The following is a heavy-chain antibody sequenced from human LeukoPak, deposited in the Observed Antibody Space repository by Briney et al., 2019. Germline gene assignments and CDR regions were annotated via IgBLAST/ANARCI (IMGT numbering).Heavy chain of an antibody. V-gene: IGHV1-2*02. CDR3: ARVRAARKYYYYYMDV. J-gene: IGHJ6*03. Sequence: ASVKVSCKASGYTFTGYYMHWVRQAPGQELEWMGWINPNSGGTNYAQKFQGRVTMTRDTSISTAYMELSSLRSEDTAVYYCARVRAARKYYYYYMDVWGKGTTVTVSS. CDR1: GYTFTGYY. CDR2: INPNSGGT. D-gene: IGHD6-6*01.